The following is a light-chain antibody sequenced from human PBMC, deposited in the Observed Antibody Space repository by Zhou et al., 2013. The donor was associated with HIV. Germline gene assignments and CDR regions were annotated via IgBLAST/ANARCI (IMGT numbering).Light chain of an antibody. V-gene: IGKV3-20*01. CDR2: GAS. CDR3: QQYDSSPPAFT. J-gene: IGKJ3*01. CDR1: QSVSSSY. Sequence: EIVLTQSPGNLSLSPGERATLSCRASQSVSSSYLVWYQQKAGQAPRLLIYGASSRATGIPDRFSGSGSGTDFTLTISRLEPEDFGVYYCQQYDSSPPAFTFGPGTKVEIK.